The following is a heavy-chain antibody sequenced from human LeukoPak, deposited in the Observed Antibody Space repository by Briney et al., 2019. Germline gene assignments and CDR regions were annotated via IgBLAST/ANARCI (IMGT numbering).Heavy chain of an antibody. J-gene: IGHJ4*02. CDR2: MNPNSGNT. V-gene: IGHV1-8*01. CDR3: ARDGPYGDYGVYYFDY. Sequence: ASVRVSCKASGYTFTSYDINWVRQATGQGLEWMGWMNPNSGNTGYAQKFQGRVTITADESTSTAYMELSSLRSEDTAVYYCARDGPYGDYGVYYFDYWGQGTLVTVSS. CDR1: GYTFTSYD. D-gene: IGHD4-17*01.